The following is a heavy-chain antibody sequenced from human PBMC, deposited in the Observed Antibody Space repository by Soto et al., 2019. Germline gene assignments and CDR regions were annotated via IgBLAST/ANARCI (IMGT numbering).Heavy chain of an antibody. V-gene: IGHV4-28*03. D-gene: IGHD2-2*01. CDR1: GYSISSSNW. Sequence: QVQLQESGPGLVKPSDTLSLICAVSGYSISSSNWWGWIRQPPGKGLEWIGNIYYSGSAYYNPSLKSRVTMSVDTFKNQFSLKLTSVTAVDTAVYYSARGDYAKAFDIWGQGTTFTVSS. CDR2: IYYSGSA. J-gene: IGHJ3*02. CDR3: ARGDYAKAFDI.